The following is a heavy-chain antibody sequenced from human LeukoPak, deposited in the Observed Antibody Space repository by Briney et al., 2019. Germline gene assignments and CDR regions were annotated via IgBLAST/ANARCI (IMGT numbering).Heavy chain of an antibody. CDR1: GYSISNGYY. CDR3: ARGGVIWSWGY. D-gene: IGHD3-10*01. CDR2: TYHSGTS. V-gene: IGHV4-38-2*02. Sequence: SETLSLTCTVSGYSISNGYYWGWIRRPPGKGLEWIGTTYHSGTSYYNPSLKSRVTISVDTSKNQFSLKLTSVTAADTAVYYCARGGVIWSWGYWGRGTLVTVSS. J-gene: IGHJ4*02.